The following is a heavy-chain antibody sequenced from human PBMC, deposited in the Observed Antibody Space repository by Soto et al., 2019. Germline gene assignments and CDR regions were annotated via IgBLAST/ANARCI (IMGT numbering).Heavy chain of an antibody. CDR3: AKEQLMVYGPIVGAFDI. Sequence: PGGSLRLSCAASGFTFSSYAMSWVRQAPGKGLEWVSAISGSGGSTYYADSVKGRFTISRDNSKNTLYLQMNRLRAEDTAVYYCAKEQLMVYGPIVGAFDIWGQGTMVTVSS. J-gene: IGHJ3*02. D-gene: IGHD2-8*01. V-gene: IGHV3-23*01. CDR1: GFTFSSYA. CDR2: ISGSGGST.